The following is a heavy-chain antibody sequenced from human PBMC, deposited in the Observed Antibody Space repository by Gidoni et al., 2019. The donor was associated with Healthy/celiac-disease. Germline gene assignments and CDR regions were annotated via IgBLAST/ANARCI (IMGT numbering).Heavy chain of an antibody. CDR3: ARQGIVATHWFDP. V-gene: IGHV4-39*01. CDR1: GGSLSSSSYY. J-gene: IGHJ5*02. CDR2: IYYSGST. D-gene: IGHD5-12*01. Sequence: QLQLQESGPGLVKPSETLSLTCTVSGGSLSSSSYYWGWIRQPPGKGLEWIGSIYYSGSTYYNPSLKSRVTISVDTSKNQFSLKLSSATAADTAVYYCARQGIVATHWFDPWGQGTLVTVSS.